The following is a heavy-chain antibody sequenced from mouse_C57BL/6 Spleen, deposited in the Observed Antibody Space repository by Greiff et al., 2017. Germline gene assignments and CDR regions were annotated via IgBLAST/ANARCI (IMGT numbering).Heavy chain of an antibody. CDR2: ISYDGSN. CDR3: ARERDYYGSSPYWYFDV. V-gene: IGHV3-6*01. CDR1: GYSITSGYY. Sequence: DVKLQESGPGLVKPSQSLSLTCSVTGYSITSGYYWNWIRQFPGNKLEWMGYISYDGSNNYNPSLKNRISITRDTSKNQFFLKLNSVTTEDTATYYCARERDYYGSSPYWYFDVWGTGTTVTVSS. D-gene: IGHD1-1*01. J-gene: IGHJ1*03.